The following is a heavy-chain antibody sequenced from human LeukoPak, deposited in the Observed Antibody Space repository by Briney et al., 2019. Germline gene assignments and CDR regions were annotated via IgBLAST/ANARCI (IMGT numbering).Heavy chain of an antibody. J-gene: IGHJ4*02. D-gene: IGHD2-2*02. CDR3: ARDNPVGEYQLLYLPFSAFDY. CDR1: GYTFTSYG. CDR2: ISAYNGNT. V-gene: IGHV1-18*01. Sequence: GASVKVSCKASGYTFTSYGISWVRQAPGQGLEWMGWISAYNGNTNYAQKFQGRVTMTTDTSTSTAYMELRSLRSDDTAVYYCARDNPVGEYQLLYLPFSAFDYWGQRTLVTVSS.